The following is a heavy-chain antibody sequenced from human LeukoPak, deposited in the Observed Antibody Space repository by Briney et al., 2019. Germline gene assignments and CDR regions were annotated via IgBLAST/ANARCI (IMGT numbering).Heavy chain of an antibody. CDR3: ARERPGRPSEYSYGTYYYYGMDV. V-gene: IGHV1-18*01. CDR1: GYTFTSYG. D-gene: IGHD5-18*01. J-gene: IGHJ6*02. CDR2: ISAYNGNT. Sequence: ASVKVSCKASGYTFTSYGISWVRQAPGQGLEWMGWISAYNGNTNYAQKLQGRVTMTTDTSTSTAYMELRSLRSDDTAVYYCARERPGRPSEYSYGTYYYYGMDVWGQGTTVTVSS.